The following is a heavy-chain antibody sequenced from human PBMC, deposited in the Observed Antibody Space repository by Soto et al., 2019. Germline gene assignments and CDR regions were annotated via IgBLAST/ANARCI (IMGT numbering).Heavy chain of an antibody. CDR3: TRRGYCSGGSCPLGFDY. V-gene: IGHV1-46*03. D-gene: IGHD2-15*01. Sequence: ASVKVSCKASGDIFTTDFVHWVRQAPGQGLEWMGVINPRDGATSYAQKFQYRITMTRDTSTSTVYMELSSLRSEDTAMYYCTRRGYCSGGSCPLGFDYWGQGTLVNVSS. CDR1: GDIFTTDF. J-gene: IGHJ4*02. CDR2: INPRDGAT.